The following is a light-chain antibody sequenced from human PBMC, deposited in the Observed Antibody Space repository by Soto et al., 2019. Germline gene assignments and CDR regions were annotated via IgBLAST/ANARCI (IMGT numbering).Light chain of an antibody. CDR2: DAS. J-gene: IGKJ2*01. Sequence: EIVLTQSPATLSLSPGERATLSCRASQTVSSFLAWYQHKPGQAPRLLIYDASNRATGIPARFSGSGSGTDFSLTINSLEHEDFAVDYCHQRSNWPHTFGQGTKLEMK. CDR3: HQRSNWPHT. V-gene: IGKV3-11*01. CDR1: QTVSSF.